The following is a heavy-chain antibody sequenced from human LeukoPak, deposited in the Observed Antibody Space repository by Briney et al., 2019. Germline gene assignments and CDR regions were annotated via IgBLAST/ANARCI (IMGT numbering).Heavy chain of an antibody. CDR2: IRYAGNQE. J-gene: IGHJ4*02. CDR1: GFTFSDYS. D-gene: IGHD3-10*01. V-gene: IGHV3-30*02. CDR3: AKASIYGLQYFDY. Sequence: GGSLRLSCAASGFTFSDYSIHWVRQAPGKGLEWVAVIRYAGNQEYYTDPVKGRFTISRDNSKNTVYLQMNSLRPEDTAVYYCAKASIYGLQYFDYWGQGTLVTVSS.